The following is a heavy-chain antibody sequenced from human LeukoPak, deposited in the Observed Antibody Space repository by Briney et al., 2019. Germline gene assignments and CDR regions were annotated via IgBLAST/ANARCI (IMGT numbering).Heavy chain of an antibody. J-gene: IGHJ5*02. CDR2: VYYTGST. CDR1: GDSISPYY. D-gene: IGHD3-22*01. V-gene: IGHV4-59*01. CDR3: AGYNRDNRSGYTFNP. Sequence: PSETLSLTCTVSGDSISPYYWSWIRQPPGKGLEWIGYVYYTGSTNYNPSLSSRVTISLDTSKNQFSLRLSSVTAADTAMYFCAGYNRDNRSGYTFNPWGQGTLVTVSS.